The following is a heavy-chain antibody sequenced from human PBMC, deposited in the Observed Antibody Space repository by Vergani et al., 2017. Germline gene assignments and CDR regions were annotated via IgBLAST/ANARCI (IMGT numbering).Heavy chain of an antibody. CDR1: GFTFSSYA. Sequence: EVQLLESGGGLVQPGGSLRLSCAASGFTFSSYAMSWVRQAPGKGLEWVSVIYSGGSTYYADSVKGRFTISRDNSKNTLYLQMNSLRAEDTAVYYCARNYGGNDYWGQGTLVTVSS. V-gene: IGHV3-23*03. D-gene: IGHD4-23*01. J-gene: IGHJ4*02. CDR2: IYSGGST. CDR3: ARNYGGNDY.